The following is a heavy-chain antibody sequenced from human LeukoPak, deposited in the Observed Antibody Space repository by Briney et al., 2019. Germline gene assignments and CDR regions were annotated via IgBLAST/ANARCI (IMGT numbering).Heavy chain of an antibody. CDR3: AKDRSGNYDSSGRYFDY. CDR1: GFTFSSYG. CDR2: IWYDGSNK. D-gene: IGHD3-22*01. Sequence: GGSLRLSCAASGFTFSSYGMHWVRQAPGEGLEWVAVIWYDGSNKYYADSVKGRFTISRDNSKNTLYLQMNSLRAEDTAVYYCAKDRSGNYDSSGRYFDYWGQGTLVTVSS. V-gene: IGHV3-33*06. J-gene: IGHJ4*02.